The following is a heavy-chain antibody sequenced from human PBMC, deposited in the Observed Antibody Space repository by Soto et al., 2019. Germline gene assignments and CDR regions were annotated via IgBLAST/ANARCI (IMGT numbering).Heavy chain of an antibody. Sequence: SVKVSCKASGGTFSSYAISWVRQAPGQGLEWMGGIIPIFGTANYAQKFQGRVTITADESTSTAYMELSSLRSEDTAVYYCAREPEQSIYCGGDCQLMGYWGQGTLVTVSS. D-gene: IGHD2-21*02. V-gene: IGHV1-69*13. CDR3: AREPEQSIYCGGDCQLMGY. CDR2: IIPIFGTA. J-gene: IGHJ4*02. CDR1: GGTFSSYA.